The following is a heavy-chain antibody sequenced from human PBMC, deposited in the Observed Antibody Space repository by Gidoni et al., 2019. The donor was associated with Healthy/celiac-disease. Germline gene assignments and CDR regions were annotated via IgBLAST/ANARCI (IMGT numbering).Heavy chain of an antibody. CDR2: INTNSGGT. V-gene: IGHV1-2*02. CDR3: AKKRAAAGQSFDP. D-gene: IGHD6-13*01. Sequence: QVQLVQSGAEVNKPGASVQVSRKASGHTFTGYYLHWVRQAPGQGLEWMGWINTNSGGTNYAQKFQGRVTMTRDTSISTAYMELSRLRSDDTAVYYCAKKRAAAGQSFDPWGQGTLVTVSS. CDR1: GHTFTGYY. J-gene: IGHJ5*02.